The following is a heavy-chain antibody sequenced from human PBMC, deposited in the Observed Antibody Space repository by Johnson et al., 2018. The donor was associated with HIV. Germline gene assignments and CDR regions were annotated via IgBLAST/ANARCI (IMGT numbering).Heavy chain of an antibody. CDR3: AKDMGGGYKFWSGQGIAFDI. CDR2: ISWNSGSI. D-gene: IGHD3-3*01. J-gene: IGHJ3*02. Sequence: VQLVESGGGVVQPGGSLRLSCAASGFTFNNAWMSWVRQAPGKGLEWVSGISWNSGSIGYADSVKGRFTISRDNAKNSLYLQMNSLRAEDTALYYCAKDMGGGYKFWSGQGIAFDIWGQGTMVTVSS. CDR1: GFTFNNAW. V-gene: IGHV3-9*01.